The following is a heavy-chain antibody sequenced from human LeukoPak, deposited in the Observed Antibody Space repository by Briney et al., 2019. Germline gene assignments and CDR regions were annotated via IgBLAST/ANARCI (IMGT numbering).Heavy chain of an antibody. CDR2: ISYDGSNK. CDR1: GFTFSSYG. D-gene: IGHD6-13*01. Sequence: GRSLRLSCAASGFTFSSYGMHWVRQAPGKGLEWVAVISYDGSNKYYADSVKGRFTISRDNSKNTLYLQMNSLRAEDTAVYYCAKDQEAIAAAGIDYWGQGTLVTVSS. V-gene: IGHV3-30*18. CDR3: AKDQEAIAAAGIDY. J-gene: IGHJ4*02.